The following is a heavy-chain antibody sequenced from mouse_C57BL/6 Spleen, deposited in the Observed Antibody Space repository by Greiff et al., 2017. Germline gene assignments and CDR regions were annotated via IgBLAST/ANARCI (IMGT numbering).Heavy chain of an antibody. J-gene: IGHJ1*03. CDR3: ARDGTGTWYFDV. D-gene: IGHD4-1*01. CDR1: GYSITSGYY. V-gene: IGHV3-6*01. Sequence: DVKLQESGPGLVKPSQSLSLTCSVTGYSITSGYYWNWIRQFPGNKLEWMGYISYDGSNNYNPSLKNRISITRDTSKNQFFLKLNSVTTEDTATYYCARDGTGTWYFDVWGTGTTVTVSS. CDR2: ISYDGSN.